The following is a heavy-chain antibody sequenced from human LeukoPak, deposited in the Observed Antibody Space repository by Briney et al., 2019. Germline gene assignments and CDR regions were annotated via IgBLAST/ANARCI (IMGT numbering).Heavy chain of an antibody. Sequence: QPGGSLRLSCAASGFTFSSYGMHWVRQAPGKGLEWVAFIRYDGSNKYYADSVKGRFTISRDNAKNSLYLQMNSLRAEDTAVYYCARDRQQQLVLDAFDIWGQGTMVTVSS. CDR1: GFTFSSYG. D-gene: IGHD6-13*01. CDR2: IRYDGSNK. J-gene: IGHJ3*02. CDR3: ARDRQQQLVLDAFDI. V-gene: IGHV3-30*02.